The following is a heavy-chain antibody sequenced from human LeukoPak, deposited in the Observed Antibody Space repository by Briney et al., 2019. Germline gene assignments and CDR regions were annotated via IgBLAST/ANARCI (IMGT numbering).Heavy chain of an antibody. Sequence: GGSLRLSCAASGFTFSNAWMSWVRQAPGKGLEWVGRIKSKTDGGTTDYAAPVKGRFTISRDDSKNTLYLQMNSLKTEDTAVYYCTTDLGRMVAARSREGNYYYYYMDVWGKGTTVTVSS. D-gene: IGHD6-6*01. CDR1: GFTFSNAW. CDR2: IKSKTDGGTT. J-gene: IGHJ6*03. V-gene: IGHV3-15*01. CDR3: TTDLGRMVAARSREGNYYYYYMDV.